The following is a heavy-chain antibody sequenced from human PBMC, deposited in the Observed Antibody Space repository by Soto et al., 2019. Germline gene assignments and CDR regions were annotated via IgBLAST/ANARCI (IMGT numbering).Heavy chain of an antibody. CDR2: IYHSGST. Sequence: SETLSHTCTVSGGSSSSGGYCWSWVRQPPGKGLEWIGEIYHSGSTNYNPSLKSRVTISVDTSKNQFSLKLSSVTAADTAVYYCARAYGYYFDYWGQGTLVTVSS. V-gene: IGHV4-61*08. CDR1: GGSSSSGGYC. J-gene: IGHJ4*02. CDR3: ARAYGYYFDY. D-gene: IGHD4-17*01.